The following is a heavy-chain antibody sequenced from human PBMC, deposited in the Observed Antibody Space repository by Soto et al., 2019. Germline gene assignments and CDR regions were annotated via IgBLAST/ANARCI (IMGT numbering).Heavy chain of an antibody. CDR2: IYYSGST. CDR1: GGSISSSSYY. V-gene: IGHV4-39*01. Sequence: QLQLQESGPGLVKPSETLSLTCTVSGGSISSSSYYWGWIRQPPGKGLEWIGSIYYSGSTYYNQSLKSRVTMSVDKSKSQFSLKLSSVTAADTAVYYCARQTPGKTDAFDIWGQGTMVTVSS. CDR3: ARQTPGKTDAFDI. D-gene: IGHD3-10*01. J-gene: IGHJ3*02.